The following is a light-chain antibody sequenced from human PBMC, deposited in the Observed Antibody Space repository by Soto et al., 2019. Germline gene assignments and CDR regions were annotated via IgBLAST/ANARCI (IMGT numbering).Light chain of an antibody. V-gene: IGKV3-15*01. Sequence: EIVLTQSPATLSLPPGERATLSCRASQSISHYLAWYQQKPGQAPRLLIYDASNRATGIPGRFSGSGSGTEFTLTISSLQSEDFAVYYCQQYNNWPPITFGQGTRLEIK. J-gene: IGKJ5*01. CDR1: QSISHY. CDR3: QQYNNWPPIT. CDR2: DAS.